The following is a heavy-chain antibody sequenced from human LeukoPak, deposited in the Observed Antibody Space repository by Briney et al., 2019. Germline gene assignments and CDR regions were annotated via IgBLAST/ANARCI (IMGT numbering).Heavy chain of an antibody. V-gene: IGHV1-69*04. CDR1: GGTFSSYA. Sequence: GASVKVSCKASGGTFSSYAISWVRQAPGRGLEWMGRTIPIFGIANYAQKFQGRVTITADKSTSTAYMELSSLRSEDTAVYYCAREATTHYYYYGMDVWGQGTTVTVSS. CDR2: TIPIFGIA. D-gene: IGHD1-1*01. J-gene: IGHJ6*02. CDR3: AREATTHYYYYGMDV.